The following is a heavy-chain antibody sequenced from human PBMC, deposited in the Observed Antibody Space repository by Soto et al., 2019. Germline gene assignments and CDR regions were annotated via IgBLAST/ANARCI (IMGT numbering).Heavy chain of an antibody. CDR2: INHSGST. Sequence: LSLTCAVYGGSFSGYYWSWIRQPPGKGLEWIGEINHSGSTHYNPSLKSRVTISVDTSKNQFSLKLSSVTAADTAVYYCLYSTSSGGDFFDYWGQGTLVTVSS. V-gene: IGHV4-34*01. CDR3: LYSTSSGGDFFDY. D-gene: IGHD6-6*01. J-gene: IGHJ4*02. CDR1: GGSFSGYY.